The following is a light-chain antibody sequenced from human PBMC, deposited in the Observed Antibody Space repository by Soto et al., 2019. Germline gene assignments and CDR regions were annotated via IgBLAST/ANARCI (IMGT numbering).Light chain of an antibody. CDR1: QSVTSSN. J-gene: IGKJ5*01. CDR3: QQYGSSPPIT. CDR2: GAS. Sequence: EIVLTQSPGTLSLSPGERATLSCRASQSVTSSNLAWYQQKPGQAPRLLIYGASSRATGIPDRFSGSGSGTDFTLTISRLEPEDFAMYYCQQYGSSPPITFGQGTRLEIK. V-gene: IGKV3-20*01.